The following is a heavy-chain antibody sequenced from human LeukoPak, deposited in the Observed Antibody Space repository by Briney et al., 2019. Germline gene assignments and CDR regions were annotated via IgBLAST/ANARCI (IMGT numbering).Heavy chain of an antibody. CDR1: GFTFKDYA. V-gene: IGHV3-9*01. D-gene: IGHD3-10*01. Sequence: GGSLRLSCAASGFTFKDYAMHWVRQAPGKGLEWVSHISWNSNSIGYADSVKGRFTISRDNANNSLYLQMNSLRAEDTAFYYCAKDIKRSSFGELFSWGQGTLVTVSS. CDR2: ISWNSNSI. J-gene: IGHJ4*02. CDR3: AKDIKRSSFGELFS.